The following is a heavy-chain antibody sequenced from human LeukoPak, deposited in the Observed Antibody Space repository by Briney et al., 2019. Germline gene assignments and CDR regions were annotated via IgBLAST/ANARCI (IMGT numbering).Heavy chain of an antibody. CDR2: INSDGSST. J-gene: IGHJ4*02. CDR3: AAIYCGSTSCYAFDH. Sequence: GGSLRLSCAVSGFTFSNYWMLWVRQAPGKGLGWVSRINSDGSSTSYADSVKGRFTISRDNAKNTLSLQMNSLRAEDTAVYYCAAIYCGSTSCYAFDHWGQGTLVTVSS. CDR1: GFTFSNYW. V-gene: IGHV3-74*01. D-gene: IGHD2-2*01.